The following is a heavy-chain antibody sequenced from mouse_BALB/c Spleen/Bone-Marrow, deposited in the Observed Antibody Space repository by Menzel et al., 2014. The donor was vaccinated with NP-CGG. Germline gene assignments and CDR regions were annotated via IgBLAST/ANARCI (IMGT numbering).Heavy chain of an antibody. D-gene: IGHD2-1*01. V-gene: IGHV1-61*01. CDR2: IHPSDSET. CDR1: GYFFTTYW. CDR3: AREKVYYGISWFAY. J-gene: IGHJ3*01. Sequence: QVQLQQSGTEVVRPGASVKLSCKASGYFFTTYWMNWVKQRPGQGLEWIGMIHPSDSETRLNQKFKDKATLTVDKSSSTAYMQLNSPTSEDSAVYYCAREKVYYGISWFAYWGQGTLVTVSA.